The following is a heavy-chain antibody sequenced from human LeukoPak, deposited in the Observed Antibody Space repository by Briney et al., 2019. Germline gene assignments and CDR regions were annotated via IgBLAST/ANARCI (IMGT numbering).Heavy chain of an antibody. CDR1: GCSFTSYW. V-gene: IGHV5-51*01. CDR2: IYPGDSDT. J-gene: IGHJ5*02. D-gene: IGHD1-14*01. Sequence: GASLKISCKGSGCSFTSYWIGLVRQIPGKGLEWMGIIYPGDSDTRYSPSFQGQVTISADKSISTAYLQWSSLKASDTAMYYCARHLAGEGFDPWGQGTLVSVSS. CDR3: ARHLAGEGFDP.